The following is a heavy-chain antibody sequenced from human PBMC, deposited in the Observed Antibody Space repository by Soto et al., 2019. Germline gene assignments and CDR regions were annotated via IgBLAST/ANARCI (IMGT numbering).Heavy chain of an antibody. Sequence: QVQLQESGPGLVTPSGTLSVTCAVSSGSISSSYWWSWVRQPPGERLEWIGEIHHSGDTNYNPSLESRVTISVDKSKNQFSLSLSSVTAADTAVYYCARIDYGSGSDYNFDYWGQGTLVTVSS. CDR3: ARIDYGSGSDYNFDY. J-gene: IGHJ4*02. D-gene: IGHD3-10*01. CDR2: IHHSGDT. CDR1: SGSISSSYW. V-gene: IGHV4-4*02.